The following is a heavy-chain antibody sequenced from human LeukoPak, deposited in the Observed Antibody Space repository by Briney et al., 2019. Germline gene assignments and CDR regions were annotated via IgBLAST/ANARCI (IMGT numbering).Heavy chain of an antibody. J-gene: IGHJ4*02. CDR3: AKDGSWSCTD. D-gene: IGHD2-8*02. Sequence: GGSLRLSCGASGSTFSSSAMHWFRQGPGKGLEWVAYIAHHGNNKYYADSVKGRFTISRDNSKGSLYLKTTSLRADDTAVYYCAKDGSWSCTDWGQGTLVRVSS. CDR1: GSTFSSSA. CDR2: IAHHGNNK. V-gene: IGHV3-30*02.